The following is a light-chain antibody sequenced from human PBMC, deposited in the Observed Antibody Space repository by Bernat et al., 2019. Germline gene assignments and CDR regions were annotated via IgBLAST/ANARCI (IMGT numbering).Light chain of an antibody. CDR3: CSYTSSTSLVV. CDR1: SSDVGAYNS. Sequence: QSALTQPASVSGSPGQSITISCTGTSSDVGAYNSVSWYQQHPGKAPKLIIYDVWNRPSGVSIRFSGSKSGNTASLTISRLQAEEEAGYYCCSYTSSTSLVVFGGGTKLTVL. V-gene: IGLV2-14*03. J-gene: IGLJ2*01. CDR2: DVW.